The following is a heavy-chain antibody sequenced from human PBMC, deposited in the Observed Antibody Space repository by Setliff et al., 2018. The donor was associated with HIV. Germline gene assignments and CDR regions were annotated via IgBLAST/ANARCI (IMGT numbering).Heavy chain of an antibody. Sequence: AASVKVSCKASGYIFTNYAMQWVRQAPGQGLEWMGWINTGNGSTKYSQKFQGRVTISRDTFASTAYMYLSSLRSEDTAVYYCARPDSRWYARGRDPLYGMDVWGQGTTVTVSS. CDR3: ARPDSRWYARGRDPLYGMDV. V-gene: IGHV1-3*04. CDR2: INTGNGST. J-gene: IGHJ6*02. D-gene: IGHD6-13*01. CDR1: GYIFTNYA.